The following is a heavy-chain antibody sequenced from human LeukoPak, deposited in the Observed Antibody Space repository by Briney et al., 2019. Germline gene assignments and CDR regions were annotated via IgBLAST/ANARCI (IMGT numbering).Heavy chain of an antibody. J-gene: IGHJ3*02. V-gene: IGHV1-69*01. Sequence: SVKVPCKASGGTFSSYAISWVRQAPGQGLEWMGGIIPIFGTANYAQKFQGRVTINADESTSTAYMDLSSLRSEDTAVYYCARSYGYGAFDIWGQGTMVTVSS. CDR2: IIPIFGTA. CDR3: ARSYGYGAFDI. CDR1: GGTFSSYA. D-gene: IGHD5-18*01.